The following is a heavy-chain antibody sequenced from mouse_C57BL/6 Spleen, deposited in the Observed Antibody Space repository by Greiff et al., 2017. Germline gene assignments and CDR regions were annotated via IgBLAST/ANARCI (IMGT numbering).Heavy chain of an antibody. D-gene: IGHD2-5*01. CDR2: FYPGSGSI. CDR1: GYTFTEYT. V-gene: IGHV1-62-2*01. CDR3: ARHEERYSNYLAWFAY. Sequence: QVQLQQSGAELVKPGASVKLSCKASGYTFTEYTIHWVKQRSGQGLEWIGWFYPGSGSIKYNEKFKDKATLTADKSSSTVYMELSKLTSEDSAVYFCARHEERYSNYLAWFAYWGQGTLVTVSA. J-gene: IGHJ3*01.